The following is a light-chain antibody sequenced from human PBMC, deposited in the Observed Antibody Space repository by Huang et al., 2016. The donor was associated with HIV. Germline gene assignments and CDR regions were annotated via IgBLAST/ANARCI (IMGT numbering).Light chain of an antibody. CDR3: IQGTHWPPST. CDR2: KVT. V-gene: IGKV2-30*02. J-gene: IGKJ5*01. Sequence: DVVMTQSPLSLPVSLGQSASISCTSSHGLDHSDGNTYLNWFQQRPGQSPKRLIYKVTAREFGVSERCSGSGSGTDFALNITRVEPEDVGLYFCIQGTHWPPSTFGQGTRLEIK. CDR1: HGLDHSDGNTY.